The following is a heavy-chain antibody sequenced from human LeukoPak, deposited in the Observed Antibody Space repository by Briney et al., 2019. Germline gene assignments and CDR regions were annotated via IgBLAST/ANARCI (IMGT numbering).Heavy chain of an antibody. CDR2: FDPEDGET. J-gene: IGHJ5*02. CDR1: GYTLTELS. Sequence: ASVKVSCKVSGYTLTELSMHWVRQAPGKGLEWMGGFDPEDGETIYAQKFQGRVTMTEDTPTDAAYMELSSLRSEDMAVYYCAIIRGGDLNWFDPWGQGTLVTVSS. CDR3: AIIRGGDLNWFDP. V-gene: IGHV1-24*01. D-gene: IGHD2-21*01.